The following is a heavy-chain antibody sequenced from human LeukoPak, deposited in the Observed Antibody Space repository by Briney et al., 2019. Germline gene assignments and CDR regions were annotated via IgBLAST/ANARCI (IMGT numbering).Heavy chain of an antibody. D-gene: IGHD2-21*01. CDR3: AREAYGGDYFDY. J-gene: IGHJ4*02. CDR2: ISACNGNT. V-gene: IGHV1-18*01. CDR1: GYTFTSYG. Sequence: ASVKVSCKASGYTFTSYGISWVRQAPGQGLEWMGWISACNGNTNYAQKLQGRVTMTTDTSTSTAYMELRSLRSDDTAVYYCAREAYGGDYFDYWGQGTLVTVSS.